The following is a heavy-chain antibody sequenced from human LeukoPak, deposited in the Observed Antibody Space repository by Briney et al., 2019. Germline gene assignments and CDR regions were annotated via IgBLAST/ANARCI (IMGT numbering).Heavy chain of an antibody. Sequence: PGRSLRLSGAASGFAFSSYAMHWVRQGPGKGLEWVALVSYDGGSKYYADSVKGRFTISRDNSKNTLYLQMNSLRAEDTAVYYCAKDVSSSWYNYWGQGTLVTVSS. V-gene: IGHV3-30-3*01. CDR3: AKDVSSSWYNY. CDR2: VSYDGGSK. J-gene: IGHJ4*02. CDR1: GFAFSSYA. D-gene: IGHD6-13*01.